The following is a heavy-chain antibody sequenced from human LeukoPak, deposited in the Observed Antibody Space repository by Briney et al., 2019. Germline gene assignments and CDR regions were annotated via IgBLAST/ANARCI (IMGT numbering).Heavy chain of an antibody. J-gene: IGHJ6*02. D-gene: IGHD2/OR15-2a*01. V-gene: IGHV4-31*03. Sequence: SETLSLTYTVFGGSISSGGYYWSWIRQHPGKGLEWIGYIYYSGSTYYNPSLKSRVTISVDTSKNQFSLKLSSVTAADTAVYYCARALSYYYYGMDVWGQGTTVTVSS. CDR3: ARALSYYYYGMDV. CDR2: IYYSGST. CDR1: GGSISSGGYY.